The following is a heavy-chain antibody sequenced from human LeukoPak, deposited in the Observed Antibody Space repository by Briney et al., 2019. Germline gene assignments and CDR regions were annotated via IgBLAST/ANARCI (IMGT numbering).Heavy chain of an antibody. D-gene: IGHD5-18*01. J-gene: IGHJ4*02. CDR1: GFTFSSYG. V-gene: IGHV3-30*02. CDR3: AASGYSYVQGHY. Sequence: GRSLRLSCAASGFTFSSYGMHSVRQAPGKGLEWVEFIRYDGSNKYYADSVKGRFPISRDNSKNTLYLQMNSLRTEDTDVYYCAASGYSYVQGHYWGQGTPVTVSS. CDR2: IRYDGSNK.